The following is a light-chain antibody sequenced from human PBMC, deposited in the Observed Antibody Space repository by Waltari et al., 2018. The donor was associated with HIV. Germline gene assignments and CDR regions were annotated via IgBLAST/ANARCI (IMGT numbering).Light chain of an antibody. CDR1: SSAIGYFDY. Sequence: QSALTQPRSVSGSPGQSVTISCTGTSSAIGYFDYVSWYQQYPGKAPKVIIYEVNQRPSGVPDRFTGSKSGITASLTISGLQAEDEADYYCCSYAGSSSYVVFGGGTKLTVL. CDR2: EVN. J-gene: IGLJ2*01. CDR3: CSYAGSSSYVV. V-gene: IGLV2-11*01.